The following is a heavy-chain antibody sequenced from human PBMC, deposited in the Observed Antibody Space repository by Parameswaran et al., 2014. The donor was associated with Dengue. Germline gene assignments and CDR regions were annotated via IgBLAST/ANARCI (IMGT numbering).Heavy chain of an antibody. CDR3: ARDNLELRFLEWLLDY. J-gene: IGHJ4*02. CDR2: ISAYNGNT. Sequence: WVRQAPGQGLEWMGWISAYNGNTNYAQKLQGRVTMTTDTSTSTAYMELRSLRSDDTAVYYCARDNLELRFLEWLLDYWGQGTLVTVSS. V-gene: IGHV1-18*01. D-gene: IGHD3-3*01.